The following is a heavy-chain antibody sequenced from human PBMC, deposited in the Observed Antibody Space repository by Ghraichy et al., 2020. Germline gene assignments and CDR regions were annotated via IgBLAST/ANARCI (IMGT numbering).Heavy chain of an antibody. CDR2: ISGSGDNT. CDR1: GYTFKKYA. D-gene: IGHD1-26*01. Sequence: GGSLRLSCAASGYTFKKYAMNWVRQAPGKGLEWVSGISGSGDNTYYGDSAKGRFTISRYNSRNTVYLQMKTLRVEDTAVYYCAEDQRWGPPSWFDPWGQGTMVSVSS. CDR3: AEDQRWGPPSWFDP. V-gene: IGHV3-23*01. J-gene: IGHJ5*02.